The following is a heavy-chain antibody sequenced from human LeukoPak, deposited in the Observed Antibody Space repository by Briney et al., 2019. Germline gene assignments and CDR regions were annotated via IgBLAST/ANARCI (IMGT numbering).Heavy chain of an antibody. Sequence: GGSLRLSCAASGFTFSSYGMHWVRQAPGKGLEWVAFIRYDGSNKYYADSVKGRFTISRDNSKNTLYLQMNSLRAEDTAVYYVARAKGSPLHSSDWFDPWGQGTLVTVSS. CDR3: ARAKGSPLHSSDWFDP. D-gene: IGHD2-15*01. CDR2: IRYDGSNK. V-gene: IGHV3-30*02. J-gene: IGHJ5*02. CDR1: GFTFSSYG.